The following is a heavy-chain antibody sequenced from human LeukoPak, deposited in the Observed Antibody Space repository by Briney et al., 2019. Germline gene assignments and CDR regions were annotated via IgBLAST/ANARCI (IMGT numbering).Heavy chain of an antibody. J-gene: IGHJ4*02. CDR1: GFTFSSYS. D-gene: IGHD5-24*01. Sequence: GGSLRLSCAASGFTFSSYSMNWVRQAPGTGLEWVSSMSRSSNYIYYADSVKGRFTISRDNAKNTLYLQMNSLRAEDTAVYYCARVMGDYWGQGTLVTVSS. CDR3: ARVMGDY. V-gene: IGHV3-21*01. CDR2: MSRSSNYI.